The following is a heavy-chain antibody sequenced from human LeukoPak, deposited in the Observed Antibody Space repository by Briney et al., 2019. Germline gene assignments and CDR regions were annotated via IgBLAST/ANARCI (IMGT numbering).Heavy chain of an antibody. D-gene: IGHD6-19*01. CDR1: GGSISSGGYY. Sequence: PSETLSLTCTVSGGSISSGGYYWSWIRQLAEKGLEWMGYSYYSGSSYYNPSLKSRITLSVDTSKKQFSLNLSSVTVADTAVYYCARAPPTIAVAGSAFDIWGQGAMVTVSS. J-gene: IGHJ3*02. CDR2: SYYSGSS. V-gene: IGHV4-31*03. CDR3: ARAPPTIAVAGSAFDI.